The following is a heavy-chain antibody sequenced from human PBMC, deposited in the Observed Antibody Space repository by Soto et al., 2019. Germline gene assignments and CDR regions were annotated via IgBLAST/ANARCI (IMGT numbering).Heavy chain of an antibody. CDR3: AKVKPVLRYFDWLFDY. Sequence: GGSLSLSCAASGFPFSSYGMHWVRQAPGKGLEWVAVISYDGSNKYYADSVKGRFTISRDNSKNTLYLQMNSLRAEDTAVYYCAKVKPVLRYFDWLFDYWGQGTLVTVSS. CDR2: ISYDGSNK. V-gene: IGHV3-30*18. D-gene: IGHD3-9*01. CDR1: GFPFSSYG. J-gene: IGHJ4*02.